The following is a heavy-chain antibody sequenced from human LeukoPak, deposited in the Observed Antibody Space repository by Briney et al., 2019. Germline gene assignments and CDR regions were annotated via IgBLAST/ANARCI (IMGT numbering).Heavy chain of an antibody. J-gene: IGHJ6*02. Sequence: SETLSLTCAVYGGSFSGYYWSWIRQPPGKGLEWIGEINHSGSTNYNPSLKSRVTISVDTSKNQFSLKLSSVTAADTAVYYCARGRSRYCSSTSCLRGMDVWGQGTTVTVSS. CDR1: GGSFSGYY. CDR3: ARGRSRYCSSTSCLRGMDV. D-gene: IGHD2-2*01. CDR2: INHSGST. V-gene: IGHV4-34*01.